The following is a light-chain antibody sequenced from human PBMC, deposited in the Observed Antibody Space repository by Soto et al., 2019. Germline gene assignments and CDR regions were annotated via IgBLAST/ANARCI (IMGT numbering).Light chain of an antibody. CDR1: SSDVGGYNY. Sequence: QSVLTQPPSASGSPGQSVTISCTGTSSDVGGYNYVSWYQQHPDKAPRLMIYEVTKRPSGVPDRFSGSKSSNTASLTVSGLQAEDEADYYCSSYAGSDNLGVFGTGTKLTVL. CDR3: SSYAGSDNLGV. CDR2: EVT. J-gene: IGLJ1*01. V-gene: IGLV2-8*01.